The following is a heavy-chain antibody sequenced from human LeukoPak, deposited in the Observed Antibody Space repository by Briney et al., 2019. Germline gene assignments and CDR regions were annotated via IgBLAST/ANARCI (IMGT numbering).Heavy chain of an antibody. CDR1: GGSISTYY. D-gene: IGHD3-10*01. Sequence: SETLSLTCTVSGGSISTYYWSWIRQPPGKGLEWIGSIFYSGRTNYNPSLTSRVTISVDTSNNQFSLKLTSVNAADTGVYYCARDQSLWFGAHAFNIWGQGTMVTVSS. V-gene: IGHV4-59*01. J-gene: IGHJ3*02. CDR3: ARDQSLWFGAHAFNI. CDR2: IFYSGRT.